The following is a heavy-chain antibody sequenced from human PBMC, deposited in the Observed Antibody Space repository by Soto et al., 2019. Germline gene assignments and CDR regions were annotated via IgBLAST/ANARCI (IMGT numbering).Heavy chain of an antibody. CDR2: AHHSGHT. V-gene: IGHV4-4*02. D-gene: IGHD4-17*01. Sequence: SETLSLTCTVSGGSMSSSNWWNWVRQPPGKGLEWIGEAHHSGHTNYNPSLKSRVTISVDKSKNHFSLKLSSVTAADTAVYYCARSEATVLDNWGQGTLVTVSS. CDR1: GGSMSSSNW. CDR3: ARSEATVLDN. J-gene: IGHJ4*02.